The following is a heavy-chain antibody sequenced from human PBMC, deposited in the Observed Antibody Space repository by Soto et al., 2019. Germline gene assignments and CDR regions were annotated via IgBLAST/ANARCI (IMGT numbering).Heavy chain of an antibody. J-gene: IGHJ4*02. CDR1: GGSISSGGYY. CDR3: ATDGSGSYKPTTFDY. Sequence: QVQLQESGPGLVKPSQTLSLTCTVSGGSISSGGYYWSWIRQHPGKGLEWIGYIYYSGSTYYNPPLKGRVTISGDTSKTQFSLKLSSVTAADTAVYYCATDGSGSYKPTTFDYWGQGTLVTVSS. D-gene: IGHD3-10*01. V-gene: IGHV4-31*03. CDR2: IYYSGST.